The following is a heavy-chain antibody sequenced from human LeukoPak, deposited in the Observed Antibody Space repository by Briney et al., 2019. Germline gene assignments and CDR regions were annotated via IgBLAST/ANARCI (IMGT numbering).Heavy chain of an antibody. V-gene: IGHV4-39*07. J-gene: IGHJ6*03. CDR3: ARVVRGVSHYMDV. D-gene: IGHD3-10*01. CDR2: IYYSGSA. CDR1: GGSISSSSYY. Sequence: PSETLSLTCTVSGGSISSSSYYWGWIRQPPGKGLEWIGRIYYSGSAYYNPSLKSRVTISVDTSKNQFSLKLSSVTAADTAVYYCARVVRGVSHYMDVWGKGTTVTVSS.